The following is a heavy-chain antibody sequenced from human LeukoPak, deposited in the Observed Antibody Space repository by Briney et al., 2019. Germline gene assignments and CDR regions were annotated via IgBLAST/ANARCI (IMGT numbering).Heavy chain of an antibody. D-gene: IGHD4-17*01. J-gene: IGHJ4*02. CDR2: TKQDGSER. Sequence: GGSLRLSCAASGFSFINYWMAWVRQAPGRGLEWVANTKQDGSERNYADSVKGRFTISRDNAQNSLHLQMNTLRVEDTAVYYCARAPTETTRLAASWGQGTPVTVSS. CDR1: GFSFINYW. CDR3: ARAPTETTRLAAS. V-gene: IGHV3-7*03.